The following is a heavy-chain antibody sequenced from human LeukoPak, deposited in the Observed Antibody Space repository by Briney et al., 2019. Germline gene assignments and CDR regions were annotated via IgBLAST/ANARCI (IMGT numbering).Heavy chain of an antibody. J-gene: IGHJ4*02. CDR3: ARVITFGGVIPYYFDY. V-gene: IGHV3-20*04. Sequence: GGSLRLSCAASGFTSDDYGMSWVRQAPGKGLEWVSGINWNGGSTGYADSVKGRFTISRDNAKNSLYLQMNSLRAEDTALYYCARVITFGGVIPYYFDYWGQGTLVTVSS. CDR2: INWNGGST. D-gene: IGHD3-16*02. CDR1: GFTSDDYG.